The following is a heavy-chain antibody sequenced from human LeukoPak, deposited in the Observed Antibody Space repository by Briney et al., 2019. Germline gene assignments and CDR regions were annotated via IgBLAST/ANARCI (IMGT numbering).Heavy chain of an antibody. J-gene: IGHJ4*02. CDR2: ISSSGKTK. Sequence: GGSLRLSCAASGFTFSSYEMNWVRQAPGKGLEWVSYISSSGKTKYYADSVMGRFTISRDNAKNSLYLQMNSLRAEDTAFYYCARVAYYGAGSYLHFDIWGQGTLVTVSS. CDR3: ARVAYYGAGSYLHFDI. V-gene: IGHV3-48*03. D-gene: IGHD3-10*01. CDR1: GFTFSSYE.